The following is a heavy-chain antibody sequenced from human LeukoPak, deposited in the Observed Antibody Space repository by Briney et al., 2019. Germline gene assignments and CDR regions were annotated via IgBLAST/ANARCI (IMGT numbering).Heavy chain of an antibody. D-gene: IGHD1-26*01. V-gene: IGHV3-7*03. CDR2: IKKDGTEE. J-gene: IGHJ4*02. CDR1: GFTFNKYW. CDR3: ATRTVGAIYY. Sequence: PGGSLRLSCAASGFTFNKYWMSWVRQAPGKGLEWVANIKKDGTEENYVSSVKGRFTVSRDNAKNSLYLQMHSLRAEDTAVYYCATRTVGAIYYWGQGTLVTVSS.